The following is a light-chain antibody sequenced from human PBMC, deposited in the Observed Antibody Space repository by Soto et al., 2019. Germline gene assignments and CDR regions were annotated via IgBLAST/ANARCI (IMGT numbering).Light chain of an antibody. CDR2: EVS. CDR1: SSDVGSYNL. Sequence: LTQPASVSGCPGQSITISCTGTSSDVGSYNLVSWYQQHPGKAPKLMIYEVSKRPSGVSNRFSGSKSGNTASLTISGLQAEDEADYYCCSYAGSSTWVFGGGTKVTVL. V-gene: IGLV2-23*02. CDR3: CSYAGSSTWV. J-gene: IGLJ3*02.